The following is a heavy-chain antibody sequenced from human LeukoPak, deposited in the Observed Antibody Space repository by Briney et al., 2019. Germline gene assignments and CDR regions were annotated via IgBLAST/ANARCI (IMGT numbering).Heavy chain of an antibody. Sequence: SQTLSLTCTASGGSISSGGYYWSWIRQHPGKGLEWIGYIYYSGSTYYNPSLKSRVTISVDTSKNQFSLKLSSVTAADTAVYYCARGQYYYGSGSSPWFDPWGQGTLVTVSS. V-gene: IGHV4-31*03. J-gene: IGHJ5*02. CDR1: GGSISSGGYY. CDR2: IYYSGST. CDR3: ARGQYYYGSGSSPWFDP. D-gene: IGHD3-10*01.